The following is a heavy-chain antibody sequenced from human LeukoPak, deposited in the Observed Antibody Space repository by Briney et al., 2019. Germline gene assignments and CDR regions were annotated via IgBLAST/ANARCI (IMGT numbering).Heavy chain of an antibody. J-gene: IGHJ4*02. CDR1: GYTFTSYD. CDR3: ARGGVGATSFDY. V-gene: IGHV1-8*03. D-gene: IGHD1-26*01. Sequence: ASVKVSCKASGYTFTSYDINWVRQAAGQGLEWMGWMNPNSGNTGYAQKFQGRVTITRNTSISTAYMELSSLRSEDTAVYYCARGGVGATSFDYWGQGTLVTVSS. CDR2: MNPNSGNT.